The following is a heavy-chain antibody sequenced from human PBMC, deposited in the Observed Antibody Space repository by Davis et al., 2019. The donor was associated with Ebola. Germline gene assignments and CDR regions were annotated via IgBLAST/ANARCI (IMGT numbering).Heavy chain of an antibody. CDR1: GGTFSSYA. CDR3: ARDRRDGYNYNYYNYGMDV. V-gene: IGHV1-69*13. D-gene: IGHD5-24*01. CDR2: LIPIFGTE. Sequence: SVKVSCKASGGTFSSYAISWVRQAPGQGLEWMGGLIPIFGTENYAQKFQGRVTITADESTSTDYMELSSLRSEDTAVYYCARDRRDGYNYNYYNYGMDVWGQGTTVTVSS. J-gene: IGHJ6*02.